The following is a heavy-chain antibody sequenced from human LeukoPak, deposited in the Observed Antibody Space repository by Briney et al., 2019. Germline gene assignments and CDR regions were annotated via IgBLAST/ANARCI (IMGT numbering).Heavy chain of an antibody. J-gene: IGHJ4*02. V-gene: IGHV3-30*18. D-gene: IGHD3-10*01. Sequence: GGSLRLSCAASGFTFTNYGMHWVRQAPGKGLEWVAVISYDGSNKYYADSVKGRFTISRDNSKNALYMQMNSLRAEDTAVYYCAKDGVLSRWFGRNYFDYWGQGTLVTVSS. CDR3: AKDGVLSRWFGRNYFDY. CDR2: ISYDGSNK. CDR1: GFTFTNYG.